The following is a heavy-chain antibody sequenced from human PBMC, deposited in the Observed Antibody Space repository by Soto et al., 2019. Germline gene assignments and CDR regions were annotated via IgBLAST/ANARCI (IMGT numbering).Heavy chain of an antibody. J-gene: IGHJ4*02. V-gene: IGHV1-8*01. CDR1: GYTFTSYD. Sequence: ASVKVSCKASGYTFTSYDINWVRQATGQGLEWMGWMNPNSGNTGYAQKFQGRVTMTRKTSISTAYMELSSLRSEDTAVYYCARALPRLGYCSGGSCPYYFDYWGQGTLVTVSS. CDR3: ARALPRLGYCSGGSCPYYFDY. CDR2: MNPNSGNT. D-gene: IGHD2-15*01.